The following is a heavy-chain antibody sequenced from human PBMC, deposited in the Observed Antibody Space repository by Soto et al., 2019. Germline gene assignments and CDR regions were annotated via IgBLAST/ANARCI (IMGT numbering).Heavy chain of an antibody. D-gene: IGHD3-10*02. CDR3: ARSIITMSIRHFDY. CDR2: IKQDGSVK. CDR1: GFTFSSYW. J-gene: IGHJ4*02. Sequence: GGSLRLSCAASGFTFSSYWMSWVRQAPGKGLKWVANIKQDGSVKYYVDSVKGRFTISRDNAKNSLYLQMNSLRAEDTAVYYCARSIITMSIRHFDYWGQGTLVTVSS. V-gene: IGHV3-7*01.